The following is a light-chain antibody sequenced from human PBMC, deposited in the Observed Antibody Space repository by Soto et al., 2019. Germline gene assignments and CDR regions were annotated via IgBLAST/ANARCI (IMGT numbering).Light chain of an antibody. CDR2: EGS. CDR1: SSDVGSYNL. J-gene: IGLJ2*01. V-gene: IGLV2-23*01. CDR3: CSYAGSSVV. Sequence: QSVLTQPASVSGSPGQSITISCTGTSSDVGSYNLVSWYQQHPGKAPKLMIYEGSKRPSGVSNRFSGSQSGNTASLTISGLQAEDEADYYFCSYAGSSVVFGGGTQRTVL.